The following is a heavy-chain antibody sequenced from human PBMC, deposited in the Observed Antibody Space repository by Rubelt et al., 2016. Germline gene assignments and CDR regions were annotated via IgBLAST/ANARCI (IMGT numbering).Heavy chain of an antibody. D-gene: IGHD6-6*01. CDR3: ARDRLKQLVHYYYGMDV. J-gene: IGHJ6*02. Sequence: IEWWGGIIPIFGTANYAQKFQGRVTITADESTSTAYMELSSLRSEDTAVYYCARDRLKQLVHYYYGMDVWGQGTTVTVSS. CDR2: IIPIFGTA. V-gene: IGHV1-69*01.